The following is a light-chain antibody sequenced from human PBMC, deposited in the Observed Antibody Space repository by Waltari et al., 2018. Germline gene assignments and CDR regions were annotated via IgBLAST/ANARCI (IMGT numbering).Light chain of an antibody. CDR1: QDISNY. CDR3: QQYDNLPLYT. CDR2: DAS. Sequence: DIKMTQSPSSLSASVGYRVTSTCQASQDISNYLNWYQQKPGKAPKLLIYDASNLETGVPSRFSGSGSGTDFTFTISSLQPEDIATYYCQQYDNLPLYTFGQGTKLEIK. V-gene: IGKV1-33*01. J-gene: IGKJ2*01.